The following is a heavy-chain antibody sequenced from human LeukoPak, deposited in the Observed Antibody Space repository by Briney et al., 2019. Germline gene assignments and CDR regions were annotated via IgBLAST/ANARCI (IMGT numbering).Heavy chain of an antibody. CDR1: GFTFSSYA. J-gene: IGHJ4*02. CDR3: AKYDSSGYFFSDFDY. CDR2: IGGSGSIT. Sequence: GGSLRLSCAASGFTFSSYAMSWVRQAPGKGLEWVSAIGGSGSITYSADSVKGRFTVSRDNSKNTLYLQMNSLRVEDTAVYYCAKYDSSGYFFSDFDYWGQGTLVTVSS. D-gene: IGHD3-22*01. V-gene: IGHV3-23*01.